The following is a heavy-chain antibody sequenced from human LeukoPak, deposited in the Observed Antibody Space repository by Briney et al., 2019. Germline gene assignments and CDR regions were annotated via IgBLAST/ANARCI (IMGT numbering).Heavy chain of an antibody. CDR2: IRSKAYGGTT. Sequence: GGSLRLSCAASGFTFSDYYMSWIRQAPGRGLEWVGFIRSKAYGGTTEYAASVKGRFTISRDDSKSIAYLQMNSLKTEDTAVYYCTRAVMVRGVIPWFDPWGQGTLVTVSS. D-gene: IGHD3-10*01. V-gene: IGHV3-49*03. J-gene: IGHJ5*02. CDR3: TRAVMVRGVIPWFDP. CDR1: GFTFSDYY.